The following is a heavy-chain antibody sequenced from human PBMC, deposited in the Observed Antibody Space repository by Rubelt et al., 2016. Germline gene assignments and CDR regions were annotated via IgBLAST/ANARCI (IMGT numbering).Heavy chain of an antibody. J-gene: IGHJ4*02. CDR1: SGSISSSRYF. Sequence: QLQLQESGPGLVKPSETLSLTCTVSSGSISSSRYFWGWIRQPPGKGPEWIGSISYSGGTYYNPSLKSRATISLDTSKNQFSRKLGSGTAPYTAVYYCARDRYTRGWYWDYWGQGTLVTVSS. CDR3: ARDRYTRGWYWDY. D-gene: IGHD6-19*01. V-gene: IGHV4-39*02. CDR2: ISYSGGT.